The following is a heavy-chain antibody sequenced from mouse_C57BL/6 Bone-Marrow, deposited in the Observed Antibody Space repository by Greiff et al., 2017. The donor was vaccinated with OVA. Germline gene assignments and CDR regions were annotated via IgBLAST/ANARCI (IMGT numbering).Heavy chain of an antibody. CDR1: GYAFSSSW. V-gene: IGHV1-82*01. CDR2: IYPGDGDT. CDR3: ARRGIMAGYFDV. J-gene: IGHJ1*03. Sequence: QVQLKQSGPELVKPGASVKISCKASGYAFSSSWMNWVKQRPGKGLEWIGRIYPGDGDTNYNGKFKGKATLTADKSSSTAYMQLSSLTSEDSAVYFCARRGIMAGYFDVWGTGTTVTVSS.